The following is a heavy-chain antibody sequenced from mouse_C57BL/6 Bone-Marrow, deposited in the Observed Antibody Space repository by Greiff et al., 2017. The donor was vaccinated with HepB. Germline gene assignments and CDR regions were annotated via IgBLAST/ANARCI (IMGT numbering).Heavy chain of an antibody. CDR2: FNPNNGGT. CDR1: GYTFTDYN. CDR3: ARRGGSSLFDY. Sequence: VQLKQSGPELVKPGASVKIPCKASGYTFTDYNMDWVKQSHGKSLEWIGDFNPNNGGTIYNQKCKGKATLNVDKSSSTAYMELRSLTSEDTAVYYCARRGGSSLFDYWGQGTTLTVSS. V-gene: IGHV1-18*01. D-gene: IGHD1-1*01. J-gene: IGHJ2*01.